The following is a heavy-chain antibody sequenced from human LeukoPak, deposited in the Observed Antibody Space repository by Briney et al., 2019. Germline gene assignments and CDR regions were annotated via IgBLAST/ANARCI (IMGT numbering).Heavy chain of an antibody. J-gene: IGHJ4*02. CDR1: GYTFTSYG. CDR2: ISAYNGNT. V-gene: IGHV1-18*01. Sequence: ASVKVSCKASGYTFTSYGTSWVRQAPGQGLEWMGWISAYNGNTNYAQKLQGRVTMTTDTSTSTAYMELRSLRSDDTAVYYCARDLTRGSSSDYWGQGTLVTVSS. D-gene: IGHD6-6*01. CDR3: ARDLTRGSSSDY.